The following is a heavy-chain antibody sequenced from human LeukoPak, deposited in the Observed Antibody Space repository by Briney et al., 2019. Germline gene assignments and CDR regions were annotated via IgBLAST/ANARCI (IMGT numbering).Heavy chain of an antibody. CDR3: ARVTGSGYQLPTYYYGMDV. J-gene: IGHJ6*02. V-gene: IGHV3-30*03. CDR1: GFTFSSYG. Sequence: GGSLRLSCAASGFTFSSYGMHWVRQAPGKGLEWVAVISYDGSNKYYADSVKGRFTISRDNSKNTLYLQMNSLRAEDTAVYYCARVTGSGYQLPTYYYGMDVWGQGTTVTVSS. D-gene: IGHD2-2*01. CDR2: ISYDGSNK.